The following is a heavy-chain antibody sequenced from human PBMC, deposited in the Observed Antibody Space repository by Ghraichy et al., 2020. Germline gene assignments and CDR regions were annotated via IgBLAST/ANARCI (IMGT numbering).Heavy chain of an antibody. V-gene: IGHV1-18*01. CDR2: ISAYNGDT. D-gene: IGHD1-26*01. Sequence: ASVKVSCKASGYTFTSYGISWVRQAPGQGLEWMGWISAYNGDTNYAQKVQDRVTMTTDTSTSTAYMELRRLRSDDTAVYYCARDLLWTGIVGATGVDYWGQGTLVTVSS. CDR1: GYTFTSYG. CDR3: ARDLLWTGIVGATGVDY. J-gene: IGHJ4*02.